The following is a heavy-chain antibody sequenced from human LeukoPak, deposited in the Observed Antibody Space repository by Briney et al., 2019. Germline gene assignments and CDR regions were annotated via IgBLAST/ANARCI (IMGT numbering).Heavy chain of an antibody. D-gene: IGHD2-2*01. Sequence: SETLSLTCAVSGGSISSSNWWSWVRQPPGKGLEWIGEIYHSGSTNYNPSLKSRVTISVDKSKNQFSLKLSSVTAADTAVYYCARAYCSSTSCPFGYWGQGTLVTVSS. V-gene: IGHV4-4*02. J-gene: IGHJ4*02. CDR3: ARAYCSSTSCPFGY. CDR2: IYHSGST. CDR1: GGSISSSNW.